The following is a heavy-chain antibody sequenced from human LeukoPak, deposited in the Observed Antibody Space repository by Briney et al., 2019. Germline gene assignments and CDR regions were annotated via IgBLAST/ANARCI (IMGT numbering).Heavy chain of an antibody. CDR1: GYTFTGYC. J-gene: IGHJ6*02. CDR2: INPNSGGT. D-gene: IGHD3-3*01. CDR3: ARETYYDFWSGGNYGMDV. V-gene: IGHV1-2*02. Sequence: VKVSCRASGYTFTGYCMHWVRQAPGQGLEWMGWINPNSGGTNYAQKFQGRVTMTRDTSISTAYMELSRLRSDDTAVYYCARETYYDFWSGGNYGMDVWGQGTTVTVSS.